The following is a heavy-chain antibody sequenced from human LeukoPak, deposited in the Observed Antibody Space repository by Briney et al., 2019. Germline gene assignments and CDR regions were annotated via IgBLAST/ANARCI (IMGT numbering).Heavy chain of an antibody. CDR1: GGSVSIGGYS. CDR2: IYHSGST. J-gene: IGHJ4*02. Sequence: SETLSLTCPVSGGSVSIGGYSWRWIRQPPGKGLEWIVYIYHSGSTYYNPSLKSRVTISVDRSKNQFSPKLSSVTAADTAVYYCARGTGIAAAGYYFDYWGQGTLVTVSS. D-gene: IGHD6-13*01. CDR3: ARGTGIAAAGYYFDY. V-gene: IGHV4-30-2*01.